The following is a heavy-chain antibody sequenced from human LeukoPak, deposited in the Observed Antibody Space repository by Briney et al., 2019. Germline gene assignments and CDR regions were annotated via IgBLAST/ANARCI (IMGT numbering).Heavy chain of an antibody. CDR1: GFTFVNYV. J-gene: IGHJ4*02. CDR3: AKARLGTGWAYNDY. V-gene: IGHV3-23*01. CDR2: VVGGGATT. D-gene: IGHD6-19*01. Sequence: GGSLRLSCTASGFTFVNYVMSWVRQAPGKGLEWVSAVVGGGATTFYADSVKGRFTISRDNSRNTVYLQIIRLRADDTAVYYCAKARLGTGWAYNDYWGQGTLVTVSS.